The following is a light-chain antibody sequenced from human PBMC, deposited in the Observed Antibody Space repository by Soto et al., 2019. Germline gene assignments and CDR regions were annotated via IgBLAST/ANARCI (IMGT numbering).Light chain of an antibody. CDR2: KVS. J-gene: IGKJ5*01. CDR3: MQATQLRT. CDR1: RSLVASDGNAY. Sequence: EIVLTQTPLLSPVTLGQPASISCRSSRSLVASDGNAYLTWLHQRPGQPPRPPIYKVSQRLSGVPDRFSGSGAETDFTLHISRVEAEDVGTYFCMQATQLRTFGQGTRLEIK. V-gene: IGKV2-24*01.